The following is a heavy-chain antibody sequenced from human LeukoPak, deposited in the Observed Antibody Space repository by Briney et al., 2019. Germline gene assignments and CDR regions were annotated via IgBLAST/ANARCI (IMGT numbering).Heavy chain of an antibody. CDR1: GFTFSTYW. D-gene: IGHD6-25*01. J-gene: IGHJ6*03. CDR2: ISSDGSST. V-gene: IGHV3-74*01. CDR3: ARDGTPNYSSGWVYMDV. Sequence: GGSLRLSCAASGFTFSTYWMHWVRQAPGKGLVWVSSISSDGSSTSYADSVRGRFTISRDNAKNSLYLQMNSLRVEDTAVYYCARDGTPNYSSGWVYMDVWGEGTTVTISS.